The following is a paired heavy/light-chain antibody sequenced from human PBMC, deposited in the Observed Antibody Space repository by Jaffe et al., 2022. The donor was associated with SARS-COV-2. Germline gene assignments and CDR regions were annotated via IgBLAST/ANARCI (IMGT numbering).Heavy chain of an antibody. CDR3: ATDSSSPFDAFDI. Sequence: QIQLVQSGAEVKKPGASVKVSCKTSGDTFPNSGLNWVRQAPGQGLEWMGWIAAHDGNTNYAQKFQGRVTVTTDTFSTTAYLDLRSLRSDDTAVYYCATDSSSPFDAFDIWGQGTVVTVSS. CDR2: IAAHDGNT. V-gene: IGHV1-18*01. J-gene: IGHJ3*02. D-gene: IGHD3-22*01. CDR1: GDTFPNSG.
Light chain of an antibody. J-gene: IGKJ1*01. Sequence: DIQMTQSPSSLSASVGDRVTITCRASQNIDTYLNWYHQKPGKAPKLLIHAASTLQSGVPSRFSGSGSGTNFTLTISSLQPEDFATFYCQQSYTSPRWTFGQGTKVEI. CDR3: QQSYTSPRWT. V-gene: IGKV1-39*01. CDR2: AAS. CDR1: QNIDTY.